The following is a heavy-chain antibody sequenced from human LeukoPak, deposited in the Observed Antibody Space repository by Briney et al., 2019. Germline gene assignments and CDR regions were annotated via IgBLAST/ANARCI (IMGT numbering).Heavy chain of an antibody. CDR1: AFTFSAYG. Sequence: PGGSLRLSCAASAFTFSAYGVHWVRQAPGKGLEWVAFIRYDGINTYYADSVKGRFTISRDNSKNTLYLQMNILRAEDTALYYCAKDRSGYCSGAACYSVYFDSWGQGTLVTVSS. J-gene: IGHJ4*02. CDR3: AKDRSGYCSGAACYSVYFDS. D-gene: IGHD2-15*01. V-gene: IGHV3-30*02. CDR2: IRYDGINT.